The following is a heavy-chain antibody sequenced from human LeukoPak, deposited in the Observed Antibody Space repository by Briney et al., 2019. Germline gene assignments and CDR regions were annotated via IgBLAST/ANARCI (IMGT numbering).Heavy chain of an antibody. CDR2: TYYRSKWYY. Sequence: SQTLSLTCAISGDSVSSNSEAWNWIRQSPSRGLEWLGRTYYRSKWYYDYAVAVKSRISINPDTSKNQFSLQLSSVTPEDTAVYYCARDPVGGSTIFDYWGQGTLVTVSS. CDR3: ARDPVGGSTIFDY. V-gene: IGHV6-1*01. CDR1: GDSVSSNSEA. J-gene: IGHJ4*02. D-gene: IGHD1-26*01.